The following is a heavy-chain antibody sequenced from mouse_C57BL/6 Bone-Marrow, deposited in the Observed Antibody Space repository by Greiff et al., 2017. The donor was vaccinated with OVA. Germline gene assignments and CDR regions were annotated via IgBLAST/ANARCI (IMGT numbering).Heavy chain of an antibody. Sequence: EVQGVESGGGLVQPGGSMKLSCAASGFTFSDAWMDWVRQSPEKGLEWVAEIRNKANNHATYYAESVTGRFTISRDDSKSSVYLQMNSLRAEDTGIYYCTNDGLYAMDYWGQGTSVTVSS. CDR2: IRNKANNHAT. CDR1: GFTFSDAW. CDR3: TNDGLYAMDY. V-gene: IGHV6-6*01. D-gene: IGHD2-3*01. J-gene: IGHJ4*01.